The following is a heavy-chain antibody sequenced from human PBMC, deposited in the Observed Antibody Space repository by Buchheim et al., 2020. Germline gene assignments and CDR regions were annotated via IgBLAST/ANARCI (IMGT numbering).Heavy chain of an antibody. CDR2: ISSSGSTI. J-gene: IGHJ6*02. CDR1: GFTFSSYE. CDR3: ARADYSNYYYYGMDV. Sequence: EVQLVESGGGLVQPGGSLRLSCAASGFTFSSYEMNWVRQAPGKGLERVSYISSSGSTIYYADSVKGRFTISRDNAKNSMYLQMNSLRAEDTAVYYCARADYSNYYYYGMDVWGQGTT. V-gene: IGHV3-48*03. D-gene: IGHD4-11*01.